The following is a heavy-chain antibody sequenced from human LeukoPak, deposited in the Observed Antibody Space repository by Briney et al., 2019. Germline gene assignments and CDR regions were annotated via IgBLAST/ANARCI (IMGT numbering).Heavy chain of an antibody. CDR2: IRSKAKNYAT. D-gene: IGHD4-17*01. Sequence: GGSLKLSCAASGFSFSGSAMHWVRQASGKGLEWVGRIRSKAKNYATAYAESVKGRFTISRDDSKNTAYLQMNSLKTEDTAVYFCTRPSDGDYVGFDYWGQGTLVTVSS. J-gene: IGHJ4*02. V-gene: IGHV3-73*01. CDR3: TRPSDGDYVGFDY. CDR1: GFSFSGSA.